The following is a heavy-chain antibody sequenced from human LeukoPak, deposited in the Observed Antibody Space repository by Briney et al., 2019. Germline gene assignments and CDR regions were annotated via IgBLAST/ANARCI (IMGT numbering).Heavy chain of an antibody. Sequence: ASVKVSCKASGYTFISYQMHWVRQAPGQGLEWMGIINPAGGSTSHAQKFQGRVTMTRDTSTSTVYMELSSLRSEDTAVYYCARKGSSSCFDYWGQGTLVTVSS. J-gene: IGHJ4*02. V-gene: IGHV1-46*01. D-gene: IGHD6-6*01. CDR1: GYTFISYQ. CDR2: INPAGGST. CDR3: ARKGSSSCFDY.